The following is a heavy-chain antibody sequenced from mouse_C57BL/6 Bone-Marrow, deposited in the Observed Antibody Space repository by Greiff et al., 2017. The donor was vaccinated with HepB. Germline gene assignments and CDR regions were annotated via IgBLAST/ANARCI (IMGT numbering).Heavy chain of an antibody. V-gene: IGHV1-69*01. J-gene: IGHJ4*01. Sequence: QVQLQQPGAELVMPGASVKLSCKASGYTFTSYWMHWVKQRPGQGLEWIGEIDPSDSYTNYNQKFKGKSTLTVDKSSSTAYMQLSSLTSEDSAVYYCASGYYGSSSCYYAMDYWGQGTSVTVSS. CDR1: GYTFTSYW. CDR2: IDPSDSYT. CDR3: ASGYYGSSSCYYAMDY. D-gene: IGHD1-1*01.